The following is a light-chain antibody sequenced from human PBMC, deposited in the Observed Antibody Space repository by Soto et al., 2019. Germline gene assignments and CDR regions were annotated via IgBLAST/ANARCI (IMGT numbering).Light chain of an antibody. J-gene: IGKJ4*01. V-gene: IGKV3D-20*02. CDR3: QQRSNWPPLT. CDR1: QSVSRSY. CDR2: AAS. Sequence: EIVLTQSPGTLSLSPGERATLSCRASQSVSRSYLAWYQQKPGQAPRLPIYAASSRATGIPDRFSGGGSGTDFTLTISRLEPEDFAVYYCQQRSNWPPLTFGGGTKVDIK.